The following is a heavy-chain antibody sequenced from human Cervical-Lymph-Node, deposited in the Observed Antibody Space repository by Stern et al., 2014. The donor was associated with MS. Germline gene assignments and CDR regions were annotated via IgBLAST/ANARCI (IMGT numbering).Heavy chain of an antibody. CDR2: VSGSGDTT. D-gene: IGHD6-13*01. J-gene: IGHJ4*02. CDR3: AKDSTYISSWSYFEY. V-gene: IGHV3-23*04. Sequence: EVQLEDSGGNLVQPGGSLRLSCAASGFIFSTYAMSWVRQAPGKGLEWVSTVSGSGDTTYYADSVKGRFTISRDNSKNTVYLQMNSLRAEDTAVYYCAKDSTYISSWSYFEYWGQGTLVTVSS. CDR1: GFIFSTYA.